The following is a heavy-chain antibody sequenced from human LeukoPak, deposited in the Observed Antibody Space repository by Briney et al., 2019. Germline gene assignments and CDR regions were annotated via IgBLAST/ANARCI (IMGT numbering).Heavy chain of an antibody. CDR2: INHSGST. CDR3: ARVDYDSSGYHFDY. Sequence: PSETLSLTCAVYGGSFSGYYWSWIRQPPGKGLEWIGEINHSGSTYYNPSLKSRVTISVDTSKNQFSLKLSSVTAADTAVYYCARVDYDSSGYHFDYWGQGTLVTVSS. D-gene: IGHD3-22*01. J-gene: IGHJ4*02. V-gene: IGHV4-34*09. CDR1: GGSFSGYY.